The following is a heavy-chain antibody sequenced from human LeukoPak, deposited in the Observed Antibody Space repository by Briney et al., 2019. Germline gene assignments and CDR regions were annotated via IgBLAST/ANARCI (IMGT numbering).Heavy chain of an antibody. CDR1: GFTFSSYW. D-gene: IGHD6-19*01. V-gene: IGHV3-74*01. Sequence: PGGSLRLSCAASGFTFSSYWMHWVRHAPGKGLVWVSRIDGAMSSTNYADSVKGRFTISRDNAKNTLYLQMNSLRAEDTAVYYCARDIAVAGNYFDYWGQGTLVTVSS. CDR2: IDGAMSST. J-gene: IGHJ4*02. CDR3: ARDIAVAGNYFDY.